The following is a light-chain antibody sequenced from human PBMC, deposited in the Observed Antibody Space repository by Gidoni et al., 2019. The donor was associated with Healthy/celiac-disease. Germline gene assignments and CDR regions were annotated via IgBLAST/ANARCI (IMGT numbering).Light chain of an antibody. CDR2: GAS. Sequence: DIVLTQSPGTLSLSPGDRATLSCRGSQSVSSSYLSWYQQKPGQAPRLLIYGASSRATGNPDRFSGSGSGTDFTLTISRLEPEDLAVYYCQQYGSTPYTFGQGTKLGIK. CDR1: QSVSSSY. CDR3: QQYGSTPYT. V-gene: IGKV3-20*01. J-gene: IGKJ2*01.